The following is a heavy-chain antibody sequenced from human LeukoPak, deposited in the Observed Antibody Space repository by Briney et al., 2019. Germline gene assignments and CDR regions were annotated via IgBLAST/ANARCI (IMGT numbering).Heavy chain of an antibody. Sequence: GGSLRLSCAASGFTFSSYSMNWVRQAPGKGLEWVSSISSSSSYIYYADSVKGRFTISRDNAKNSLYLQMNSLRAEDTAVYYCARESARGEQWLALYNWFDPWGQGTLVTVSS. V-gene: IGHV3-21*01. CDR2: ISSSSSYI. CDR3: ARESARGEQWLALYNWFDP. D-gene: IGHD6-19*01. J-gene: IGHJ5*02. CDR1: GFTFSSYS.